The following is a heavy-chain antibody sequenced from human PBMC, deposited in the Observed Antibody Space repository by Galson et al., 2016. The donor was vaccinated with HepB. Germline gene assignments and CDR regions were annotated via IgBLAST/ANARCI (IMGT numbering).Heavy chain of an antibody. Sequence: FLRLSSAASGFTFSSSAMNWVLQAPGKGLEWLSHISGGSSTIYYADSVKGRFTVSRDNAKNSLYLQMNSLRDDDTAVYYCAKPFLSSGLYYFDYWGRGTLVTVSS. CDR3: AKPFLSSGLYYFDY. V-gene: IGHV3-48*02. CDR1: GFTFSSSA. CDR2: ISGGSSTI. D-gene: IGHD6-19*01. J-gene: IGHJ4*02.